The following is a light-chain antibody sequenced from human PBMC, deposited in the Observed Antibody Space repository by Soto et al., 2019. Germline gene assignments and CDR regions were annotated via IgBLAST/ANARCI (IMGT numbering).Light chain of an antibody. Sequence: QSVLTQPPSVSGAPGQRVTISCTGSSSNIGAGYDVHWYQQLPGTAPKLLIYGNSNRPSGVPDRFSGSKSGTSASLAITGLQAEDEADYYCQSYDSSLSGYXFXTGXKLXVL. CDR1: SSNIGAGYD. CDR2: GNS. CDR3: QSYDSSLSGYX. V-gene: IGLV1-40*01. J-gene: IGLJ1*01.